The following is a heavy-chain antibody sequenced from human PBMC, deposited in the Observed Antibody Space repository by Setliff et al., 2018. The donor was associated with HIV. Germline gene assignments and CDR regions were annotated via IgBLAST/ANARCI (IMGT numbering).Heavy chain of an antibody. CDR3: ARVPYRSAWFSGGHDAFDI. Sequence: ASVKVSCKASGYSFARYGLSWVRQAPGQGLEWMGWISGFNGNTKYAQSFQDRVAMTTETATSTAYMEMRSLRSDDTAVYLCARVPYRSAWFSGGHDAFDIWGQGTMVT. CDR2: ISGFNGNT. J-gene: IGHJ3*02. V-gene: IGHV1-18*01. D-gene: IGHD6-19*01. CDR1: GYSFARYG.